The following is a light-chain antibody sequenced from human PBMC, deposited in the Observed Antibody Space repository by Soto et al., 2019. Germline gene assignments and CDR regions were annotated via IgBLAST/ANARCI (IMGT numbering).Light chain of an antibody. CDR2: GAS. CDR1: QSVDSN. CDR3: QQYNNWPSIT. Sequence: EILMTQSPATPSVSPGERATLSCRASQSVDSNLAWYQQKPGQAPRLLIYGASTRATGIPARFSGSGSGTEFTLTISSLQSEDFAVYYCQQYNNWPSITFGQGTRLEI. V-gene: IGKV3-15*01. J-gene: IGKJ5*01.